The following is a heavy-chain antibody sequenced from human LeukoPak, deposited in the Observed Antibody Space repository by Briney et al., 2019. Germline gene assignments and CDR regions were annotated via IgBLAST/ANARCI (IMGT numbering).Heavy chain of an antibody. V-gene: IGHV3-21*04. D-gene: IGHD7-27*01. CDR2: ISSSSSYI. CDR1: GFTFSSYS. J-gene: IGHJ3*01. CDR3: ARDPLGIGPALVS. Sequence: GGSLRLSCAASGFTFSSYSMNWVRQAPGKGLEWVSSISSSSSYIYYADSVKGRLTVSRDNSKNTLYLQMNSLRAEDTAVYFCARDPLGIGPALVSWGPGTRVTVSS.